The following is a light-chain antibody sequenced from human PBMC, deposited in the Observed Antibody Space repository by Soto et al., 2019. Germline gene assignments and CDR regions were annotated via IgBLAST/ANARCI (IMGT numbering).Light chain of an antibody. V-gene: IGLV2-23*01. J-gene: IGLJ2*01. Sequence: QSVLTQPASVSVSPGQSITISCTGTSSDVGSYNLVSWYQQHPGKAPKLMIYAGSKRPSGVSNRLSGSKSGNTASLTISGLQAEDEAEYYCCSYAGSSTSVVFGGGTKLTVL. CDR2: AGS. CDR1: SSDVGSYNL. CDR3: CSYAGSSTSVV.